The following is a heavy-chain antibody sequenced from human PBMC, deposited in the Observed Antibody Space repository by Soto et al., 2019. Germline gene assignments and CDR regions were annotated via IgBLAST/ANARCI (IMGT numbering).Heavy chain of an antibody. V-gene: IGHV4-59*01. Sequence: SETLSLTCTVSGGSINSYHWSWIRQSPGEGLEWIGYIYHSGSTKHNPSLKSRVTLSVDTSKNNSSLRLSSVTAADTAVYYCAGRRRSGSDDAFDLWGQGTMVTVSS. CDR2: IYHSGST. CDR3: AGRRRSGSDDAFDL. CDR1: GGSINSYH. D-gene: IGHD3-22*01. J-gene: IGHJ3*01.